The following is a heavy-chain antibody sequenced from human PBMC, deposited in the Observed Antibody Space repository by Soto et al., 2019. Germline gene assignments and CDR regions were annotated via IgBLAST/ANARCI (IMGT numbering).Heavy chain of an antibody. CDR1: GGTFSSYT. J-gene: IGHJ4*02. D-gene: IGHD3-22*01. Sequence: QVQLVQSGAEVKKPGSSVKVSCKASGGTFSSYTISWVRQAPGQGLEWMGRIIPILGIANYAQKFQGRVTITADKSTSTAYKELSSLRSEDTAVYYCARGDSSGYYYVFDYWGQGTLVTVSS. CDR2: IIPILGIA. V-gene: IGHV1-69*02. CDR3: ARGDSSGYYYVFDY.